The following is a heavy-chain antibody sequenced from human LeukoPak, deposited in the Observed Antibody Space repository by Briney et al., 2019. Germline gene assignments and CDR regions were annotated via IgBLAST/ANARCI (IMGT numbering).Heavy chain of an antibody. CDR1: GFTFSSYA. D-gene: IGHD3-3*01. J-gene: IGHJ4*02. V-gene: IGHV3-23*01. Sequence: PGGSLRLSCAASGFTFSSYAMSWVRQAPGKGLEWVSAISGSGGSTYYADSVKGRFTISRDNSKNTLYLQMNSLRAEDTAVYYCAKLGPHVLRFLEWFTTYYFDYWGQGTLVTVSS. CDR2: ISGSGGST. CDR3: AKLGPHVLRFLEWFTTYYFDY.